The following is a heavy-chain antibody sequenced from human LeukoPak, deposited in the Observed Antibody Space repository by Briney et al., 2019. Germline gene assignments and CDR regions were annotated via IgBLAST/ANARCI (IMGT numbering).Heavy chain of an antibody. D-gene: IGHD3-3*01. J-gene: IGHJ6*03. CDR2: ISSSSSYI. V-gene: IGHV3-21*01. CDR1: GFTFSSYS. Sequence: GSLRLSCAASGFTFSSYSMNWVRQAPGKGLEWVSSISSSSSYIYYADSVKGRFTISRDNAKNSLYLQMNSLRAEDTAVYYCARDDFWSGDYYMDVWGKGTTVTVSS. CDR3: ARDDFWSGDYYMDV.